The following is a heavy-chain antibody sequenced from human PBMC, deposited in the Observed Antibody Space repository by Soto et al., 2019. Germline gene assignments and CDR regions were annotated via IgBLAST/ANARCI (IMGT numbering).Heavy chain of an antibody. D-gene: IGHD3-10*01. J-gene: IGHJ4*01. CDR2: IKWDASEK. CDR3: ARGSGYGSWTSVNHYLDY. V-gene: IGHV3-7*01. Sequence: PGGSLRLSCAASGFTFGSYWMSWVRQAPGKGLEWLATIKWDASEKKYVDSVKGRFTMSRDNAKNSLYLQMDSLRAEDTAVYYCARGSGYGSWTSVNHYLDYWGHGTLVTVSS. CDR1: GFTFGSYW.